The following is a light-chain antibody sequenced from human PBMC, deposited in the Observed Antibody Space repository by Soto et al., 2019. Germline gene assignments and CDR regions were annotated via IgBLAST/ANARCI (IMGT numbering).Light chain of an antibody. Sequence: DIQMTQYPSTLSASVGDRVTITCRASQSISSWLAWYQQKPGKAPKLLIYKASSLESGVPSRFSGSGSGTEFTLTISSLQPDDFATYYCQQYNWTFGQGTNV. CDR2: KAS. CDR3: QQYNWT. V-gene: IGKV1-5*03. J-gene: IGKJ1*01. CDR1: QSISSW.